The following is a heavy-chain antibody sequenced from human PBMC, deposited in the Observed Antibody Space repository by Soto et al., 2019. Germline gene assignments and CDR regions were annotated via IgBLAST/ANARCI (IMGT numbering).Heavy chain of an antibody. CDR1: GGSFSGYY. Sequence: SETLSLTCAVYGGSFSGYYWSWIRQPPGKGLEWIGEINHSGSTNYNPSLKSRVTISVDTSKNQFSLKLSSVTAADTAVYYCARGVPMVRGVKGWFDPWGQGTLVTVSS. V-gene: IGHV4-34*01. CDR2: INHSGST. D-gene: IGHD3-10*01. J-gene: IGHJ5*02. CDR3: ARGVPMVRGVKGWFDP.